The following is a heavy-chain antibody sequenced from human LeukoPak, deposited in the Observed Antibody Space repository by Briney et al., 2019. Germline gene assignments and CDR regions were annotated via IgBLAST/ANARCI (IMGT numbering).Heavy chain of an antibody. Sequence: ASVKVSCKVSGYTLTELSMHWVRQAPGKGLEWMGGFDPEDGETIYAQKFQGRVTMTEDTSTDTAYMELSSLRSEDTAVYYCATREFGELRFDPWGQGTLVTVPS. CDR3: ATREFGELRFDP. CDR2: FDPEDGET. CDR1: GYTLTELS. D-gene: IGHD3-10*01. J-gene: IGHJ5*02. V-gene: IGHV1-24*01.